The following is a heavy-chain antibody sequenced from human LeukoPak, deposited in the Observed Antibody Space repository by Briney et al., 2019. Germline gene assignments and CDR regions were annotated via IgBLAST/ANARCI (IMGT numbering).Heavy chain of an antibody. V-gene: IGHV3-23*01. Sequence: GGSLRLSCAASGFTFSNRGMNWVRQAPGKGLEWVSAISGSGGSTYYADSVKGRFTISRDNSKNTLYLQMNSLRAEDTAVYYCAKDPRYCSGGSCYYTHNWFDPWGQGTLVTVSS. CDR2: ISGSGGST. J-gene: IGHJ5*02. CDR1: GFTFSNRG. D-gene: IGHD2-15*01. CDR3: AKDPRYCSGGSCYYTHNWFDP.